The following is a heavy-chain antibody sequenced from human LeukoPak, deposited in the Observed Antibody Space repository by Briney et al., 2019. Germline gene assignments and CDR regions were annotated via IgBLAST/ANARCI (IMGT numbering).Heavy chain of an antibody. D-gene: IGHD2-15*01. Sequence: GASVKVSCKASGYTFTSYDINWVRQATGQGLEWMGWMNPNSGNTGYAQKFQGRVTITRNTSISTAYMELSSLRSEDTAVYYCARVAATSDYYYYYYMDVWGKGTTVTVSS. V-gene: IGHV1-8*03. CDR3: ARVAATSDYYYYYYMDV. CDR1: GYTFTSYD. CDR2: MNPNSGNT. J-gene: IGHJ6*03.